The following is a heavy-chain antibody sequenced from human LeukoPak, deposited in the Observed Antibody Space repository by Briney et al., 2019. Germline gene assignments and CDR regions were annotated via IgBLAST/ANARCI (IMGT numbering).Heavy chain of an antibody. D-gene: IGHD3-9*01. CDR2: IYYSGST. CDR1: GGSISSYY. V-gene: IGHV4-59*01. Sequence: KPSETLSLTCTVSGGSISSYYWSWLRQPPGKGLEWIGYIYYSGSTNYNPSLKSRVTISVDTSNNQFSLKLSSVTAADTAVYYCARAPLYYDILTGYYSAFFDYWGQGTLVTLSS. J-gene: IGHJ4*02. CDR3: ARAPLYYDILTGYYSAFFDY.